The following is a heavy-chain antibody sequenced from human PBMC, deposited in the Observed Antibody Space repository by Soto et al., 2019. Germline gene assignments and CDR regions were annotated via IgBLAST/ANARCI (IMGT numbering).Heavy chain of an antibody. CDR3: AKDLGVYYDILTGYYFGDAFDI. D-gene: IGHD3-9*01. CDR1: GFTFSSYA. J-gene: IGHJ3*02. CDR2: MSGSGGST. V-gene: IGHV3-23*01. Sequence: PGGSLRLSCAASGFTFSSYAMCWVRQAPGKGLEWVSAMSGSGGSTYYADSVKGRFTISRDKSKNTLYLQMNSLRAKDTAVYYCAKDLGVYYDILTGYYFGDAFDIWGQGTMVTVSS.